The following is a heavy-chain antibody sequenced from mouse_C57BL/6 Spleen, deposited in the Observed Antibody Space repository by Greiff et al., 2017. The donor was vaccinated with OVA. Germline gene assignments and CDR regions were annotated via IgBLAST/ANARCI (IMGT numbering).Heavy chain of an antibody. Sequence: EVKVVESGGGLVKPGGSLKLSCAASGFTFSSYAMSWVRQTPEKRLEWVATISDGGSYTYYPDIVKGRFTISRDNAKNNLYLQMNHLKSEDTAMYYCARDRAYYFDYWGQGTTLTVAS. V-gene: IGHV5-4*01. CDR1: GFTFSSYA. J-gene: IGHJ2*01. CDR3: ARDRAYYFDY. CDR2: ISDGGSYT.